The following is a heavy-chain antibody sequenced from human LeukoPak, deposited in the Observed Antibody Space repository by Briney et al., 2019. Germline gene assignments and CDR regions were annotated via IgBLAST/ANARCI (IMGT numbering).Heavy chain of an antibody. CDR1: GGSISSTSYY. V-gene: IGHV4-39*01. J-gene: IGHJ4*02. CDR2: VYYSGST. CDR3: ARQGSGYDY. Sequence: SETLSLTYTVSGGSISSTSYYWGWIRQPPGKGLEWIGSVYYSGSTYYNPFLKSRVTTAVDTSKNQFFLKVRSVTAADTAVYYCARQGSGYDYWGQGTLVTVPS. D-gene: IGHD5-12*01.